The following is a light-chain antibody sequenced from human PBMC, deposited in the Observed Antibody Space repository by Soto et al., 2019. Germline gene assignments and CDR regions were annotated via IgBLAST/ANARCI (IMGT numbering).Light chain of an antibody. Sequence: QSALTQPRSVSGSPGQSVTISCTGASSDVGRYNYVSWYQQHPGKAPKLMIYDVSKRPSGVPDRFSGSKSGNTASLTISGLQAEDEADYYCCSFAGSYTVVFGTGTKLTVL. CDR2: DVS. V-gene: IGLV2-11*01. CDR1: SSDVGRYNY. CDR3: CSFAGSYTVV. J-gene: IGLJ1*01.